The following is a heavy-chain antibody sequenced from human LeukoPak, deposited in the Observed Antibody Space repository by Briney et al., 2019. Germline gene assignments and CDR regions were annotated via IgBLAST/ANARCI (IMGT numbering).Heavy chain of an antibody. D-gene: IGHD6-13*01. CDR2: IWYDGSNK. J-gene: IGHJ6*02. CDR1: GFTFSSYG. CDR3: ARVSLAAAGPRHYGMDV. V-gene: IGHV3-33*01. Sequence: GGSLRLSCAASGFTFSSYGMHWVRQAPGKGLEWVAVIWYDGSNKYYADSVKGRFTISRDNSKNTLYLQMNSLRAEDTVVYYCARVSLAAAGPRHYGMDVWGQGTTVTVSS.